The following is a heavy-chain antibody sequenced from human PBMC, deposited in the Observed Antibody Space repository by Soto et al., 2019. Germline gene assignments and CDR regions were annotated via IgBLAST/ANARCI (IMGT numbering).Heavy chain of an antibody. CDR1: GYPFSNYN. V-gene: IGHV1-3*04. D-gene: IGHD3-3*01. CDR3: ASILLGPTIFGVAHPGYY. J-gene: IGHJ4*02. Sequence: QVQLVQSGDEVRKPGASVKVSCKASGYPFSNYNINWVRQAPGRGLEWMGWINTGNGNTRYSQKVQGRVSITSDQSANTAYVDLSSMKSEATDVYYCASILLGPTIFGVAHPGYYWGQGTLVTVSS. CDR2: INTGNGNT.